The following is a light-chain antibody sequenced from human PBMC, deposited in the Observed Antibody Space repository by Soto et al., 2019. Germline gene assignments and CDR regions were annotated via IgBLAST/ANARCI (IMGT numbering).Light chain of an antibody. J-gene: IGKJ4*01. CDR3: QQYYSIPLT. Sequence: ENVLTQSPGTLSLSPVERATVSCRASQSITGSYLAWYQQTPGQAPRLLIYGASSRATGVPDRFSGSGSGTDFTLTISRLEPEDFAVYYCQQYYSIPLTFGGGTKVDIK. CDR2: GAS. CDR1: QSITGSY. V-gene: IGKV3-20*01.